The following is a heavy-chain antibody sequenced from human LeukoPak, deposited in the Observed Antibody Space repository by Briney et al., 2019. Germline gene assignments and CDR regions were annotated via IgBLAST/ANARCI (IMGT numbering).Heavy chain of an antibody. CDR2: IYYSGST. D-gene: IGHD2-2*01. V-gene: IGHV4-59*01. Sequence: SETLSRTCTVSGGSISSYYWSWIRQPPGKGLEWIGYIYYSGSTNYNPSLKSRVTISVDTSKNQFSLKLSSVTAADTAVYYCARVGYCSSTSCPAKYNWFDPWGQGTLVTVSS. CDR1: GGSISSYY. J-gene: IGHJ5*02. CDR3: ARVGYCSSTSCPAKYNWFDP.